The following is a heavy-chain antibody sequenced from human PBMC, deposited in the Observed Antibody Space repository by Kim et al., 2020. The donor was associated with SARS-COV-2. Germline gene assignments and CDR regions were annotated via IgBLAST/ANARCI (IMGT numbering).Heavy chain of an antibody. J-gene: IGHJ4*02. CDR2: IYSGGST. Sequence: GGSLRLSCAASGFTVSSNYMSWVRQAPGKGLEWVSVIYSGGSTYYADSVKGRFTISRDNSKNTLYLQMNSLRAEDTAVYYCARDPLGPGYPDYWGQGTLVTVSS. CDR1: GFTVSSNY. D-gene: IGHD5-18*01. CDR3: ARDPLGPGYPDY. V-gene: IGHV3-53*01.